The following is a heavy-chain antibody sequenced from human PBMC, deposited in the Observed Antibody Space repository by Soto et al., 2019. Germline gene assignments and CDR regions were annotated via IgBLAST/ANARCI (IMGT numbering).Heavy chain of an antibody. J-gene: IGHJ3*02. V-gene: IGHV3-53*04. CDR2: IFTGGST. CDR1: GFTVSSNY. D-gene: IGHD6-19*01. CDR3: ARDRYSSGWLDAFDI. Sequence: EVQLVESGGGLVQPGGSLRLSCAASGFTVSSNYMSWVRQAPGKGLEWVSVIFTGGSTYYADSVKGRFTISRHSSKNTVYLQMTSLRAEDTAVYYCARDRYSSGWLDAFDIWGQGTMVTVSS.